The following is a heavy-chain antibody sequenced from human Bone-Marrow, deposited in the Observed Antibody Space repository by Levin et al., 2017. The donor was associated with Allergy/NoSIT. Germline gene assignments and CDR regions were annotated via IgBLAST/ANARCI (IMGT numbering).Heavy chain of an antibody. D-gene: IGHD3-16*01. CDR3: ARRDYSYEGDAFDI. Sequence: GGSLRLSCAASRFTFSSYAMNWVRQAPGKGLEWVSGISVSEGGTYYADSVKGRFTISRDNSKNTLYLQMNSLRVEDTAIYFCARRDYSYEGDAFDIWGQGTMVTVSS. CDR2: ISVSEGGT. CDR1: RFTFSSYA. J-gene: IGHJ3*02. V-gene: IGHV3-23*01.